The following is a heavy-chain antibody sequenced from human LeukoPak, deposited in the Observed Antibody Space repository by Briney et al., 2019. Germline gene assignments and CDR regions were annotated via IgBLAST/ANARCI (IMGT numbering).Heavy chain of an antibody. CDR1: GGSISSGGYS. J-gene: IGHJ4*02. V-gene: IGHV4-30-2*02. Sequence: SETLSLTCAVSGGSISSGGYSWSWIRQPPGKGLEWIGYIYHSGSTYYNPSLKSRVTISVDRSKNQFSLKLSSVTAADTAVYYCATTLYGSGRSHYWGQGTLVTVSS. CDR2: IYHSGST. D-gene: IGHD3-10*01. CDR3: ATTLYGSGRSHY.